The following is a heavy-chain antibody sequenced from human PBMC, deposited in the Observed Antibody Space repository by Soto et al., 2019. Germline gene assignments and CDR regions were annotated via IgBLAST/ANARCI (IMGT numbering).Heavy chain of an antibody. CDR3: AGAGRQQLAYYYGMDV. CDR1: GSSISSGGYY. D-gene: IGHD6-13*01. Sequence: QVQLQESGPGLVKPSQTLSLTCTVSGSSISSGGYYWSWIRQHPGKGLEWIGYIYYSGSTYYNPSLKSRVTISVDTSKNQFSLKLSSVTAADTAVYYCAGAGRQQLAYYYGMDVWGQGTTVTVSS. V-gene: IGHV4-31*03. CDR2: IYYSGST. J-gene: IGHJ6*02.